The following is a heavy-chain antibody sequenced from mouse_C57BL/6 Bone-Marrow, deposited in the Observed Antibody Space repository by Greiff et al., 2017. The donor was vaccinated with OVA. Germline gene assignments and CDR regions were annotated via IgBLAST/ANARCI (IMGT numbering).Heavy chain of an antibody. V-gene: IGHV3-8*01. Sequence: DVKLQESGPGLAKPSQTLSLTCSVTGYSITSDYWNWIRKFPGNKLEYMGYISYSGSTYYNPSLKSRISITRDTSKNQYYLQLNSVTTEDTATYYCARGTYYDGAAYYAMDYWGQGTSVTVSS. CDR2: ISYSGST. CDR3: ARGTYYDGAAYYAMDY. D-gene: IGHD1-1*01. J-gene: IGHJ4*01. CDR1: GYSITSDY.